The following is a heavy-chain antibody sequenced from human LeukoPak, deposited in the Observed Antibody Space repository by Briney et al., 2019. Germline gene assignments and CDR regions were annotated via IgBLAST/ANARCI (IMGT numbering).Heavy chain of an antibody. CDR1: GFTVSSNY. J-gene: IGHJ4*02. CDR2: IYSGGST. V-gene: IGHV3-66*01. CDR3: ARRAPSHDFDD. Sequence: GGSLRLSCAASGFTVSSNYMSWVRQAPGKGLEWVSVIYSGGSTYYADSVKGRFTISRDNAKNSLYLQMNSLRVEDTALYYCARRAPSHDFDDWGQGTLVTVSS.